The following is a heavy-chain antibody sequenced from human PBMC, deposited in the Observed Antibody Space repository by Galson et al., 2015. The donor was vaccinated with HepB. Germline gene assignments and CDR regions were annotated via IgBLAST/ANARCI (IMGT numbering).Heavy chain of an antibody. CDR3: AKDPDFDFYSEKSTTFDY. D-gene: IGHD3-3*01. CDR2: ISGGGHNT. V-gene: IGHV3-23*01. J-gene: IGHJ4*02. CDR1: GFSFDTYA. Sequence: SLRLSCAASGFSFDTYAMSWVRQAPGKGLEWVSSISGGGHNTYFADAARGRFTISRDNSNNTVYLQMNSLRGEDTAMYYCAKDPDFDFYSEKSTTFDYWGRGTLVTVSS.